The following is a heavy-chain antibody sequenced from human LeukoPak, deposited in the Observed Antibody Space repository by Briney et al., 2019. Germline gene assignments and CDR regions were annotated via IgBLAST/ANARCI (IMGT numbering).Heavy chain of an antibody. CDR2: MNPNSGNT. D-gene: IGHD1-26*01. CDR3: ARESGSYPYFDY. CDR1: GYTFTSYD. Sequence: ASVKVSCKASGYTFTSYDINWVRQATGQGLEWMGWMNPNSGNTGYAQKFQGRVTMTRNTSISTAYMELSSVTAADTAVYYCARESGSYPYFDYWGQGTLVTVSS. V-gene: IGHV1-8*01. J-gene: IGHJ4*02.